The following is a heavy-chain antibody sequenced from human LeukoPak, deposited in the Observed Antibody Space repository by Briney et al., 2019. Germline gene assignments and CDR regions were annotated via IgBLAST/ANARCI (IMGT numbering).Heavy chain of an antibody. CDR2: IKQDGSEE. D-gene: IGHD2-2*01. Sequence: GGSLRLSCAASGFTFSSYWMSWVRQAPGKGLEWVANIKQDGSEEYYVDSVKGRFTISRDNSKNTLYLQMNSLRAEDMALYYCAKGNYCSSTSCYDHYMDVWGKGTTVTVSS. CDR1: GFTFSSYW. CDR3: AKGNYCSSTSCYDHYMDV. V-gene: IGHV3-7*03. J-gene: IGHJ6*03.